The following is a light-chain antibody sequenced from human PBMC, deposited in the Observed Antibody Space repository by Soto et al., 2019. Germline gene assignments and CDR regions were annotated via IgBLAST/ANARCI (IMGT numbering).Light chain of an antibody. J-gene: IGKJ1*01. CDR2: YAY. Sequence: EIVLTQSPGTLSLSPGDTATLSCRASQSVRSNFLAWYQHKPGQAPRLLIHYAYSRATGIPDRFSGSGSDRDFTLTISRLEPEDFAVYYCQQYAGSPRTFGQGTKVDIK. V-gene: IGKV3-20*01. CDR1: QSVRSNF. CDR3: QQYAGSPRT.